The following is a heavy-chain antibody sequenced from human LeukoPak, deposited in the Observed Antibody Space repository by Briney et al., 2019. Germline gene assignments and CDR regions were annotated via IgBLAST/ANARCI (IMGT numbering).Heavy chain of an antibody. CDR2: INHSGST. CDR3: AGAPGIAAAVVQYYFDY. J-gene: IGHJ4*02. CDR1: GGSFSGYY. Sequence: SETLSLTCAVYGGSFSGYYWSWIRQPPGKGLEWIGEINHSGSTNYNPSLKSRVTISVDTSKNQFSLKLSSVTAADTAVYYCAGAPGIAAAVVQYYFDYWGQGTLVTVSS. V-gene: IGHV4-34*01. D-gene: IGHD6-13*01.